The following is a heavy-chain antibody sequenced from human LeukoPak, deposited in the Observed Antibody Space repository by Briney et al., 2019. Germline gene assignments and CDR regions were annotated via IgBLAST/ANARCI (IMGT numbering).Heavy chain of an antibody. V-gene: IGHV4-59*01. CDR3: AREPPSGSLSSLDWFDP. D-gene: IGHD1-26*01. Sequence: SETLSLTCSVSGGTISRDYWSWIRQPPGKGLEWIGCIYCSGSTNDNPSLKSRVTISVDTSKNQFSLKLSSVTAADTAVYYCAREPPSGSLSSLDWFDPWGQGTLVTVSS. CDR1: GGTISRDY. CDR2: IYCSGST. J-gene: IGHJ5*02.